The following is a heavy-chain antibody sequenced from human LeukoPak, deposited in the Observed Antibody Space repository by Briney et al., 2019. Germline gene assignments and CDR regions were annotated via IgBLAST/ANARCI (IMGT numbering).Heavy chain of an antibody. CDR3: ARDGRSRYQLLLDVSYYFDY. CDR2: INPNSGGT. V-gene: IGHV1-2*02. CDR1: GYTFTGYY. D-gene: IGHD2-2*01. Sequence: ASVMVSCKASGYTFTGYYMHWVRQAPGQGLEWMGWINPNSGGTNYAQKFQGRVTMTRDTSISTAYMELSRLRSDDTAVYYCARDGRSRYQLLLDVSYYFDYWGQGTLVTVSS. J-gene: IGHJ4*02.